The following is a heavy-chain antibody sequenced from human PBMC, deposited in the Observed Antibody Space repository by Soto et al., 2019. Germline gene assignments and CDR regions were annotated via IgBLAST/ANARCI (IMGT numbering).Heavy chain of an antibody. CDR1: GLTFSSYG. V-gene: IGHV3-30*18. D-gene: IGHD3-22*01. CDR3: AQDTYYHDTSGYYTFDY. Sequence: QVQLVESGGGVVQPGRSLRLSCAASGLTFSSYGMHWVRQAPGKGLEWVAGISYDGRNKYYVDSVKGRFTISRDNSKNTLDLQMNSLRVVDTAVFYCAQDTYYHDTSGYYTFDYWGQGALVTVSS. J-gene: IGHJ4*02. CDR2: ISYDGRNK.